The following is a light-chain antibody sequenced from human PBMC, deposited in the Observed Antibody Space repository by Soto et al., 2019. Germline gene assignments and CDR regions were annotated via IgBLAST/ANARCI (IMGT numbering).Light chain of an antibody. V-gene: IGLV2-11*01. J-gene: IGLJ3*02. CDR1: SSDVGGYNY. CDR3: CSYAGNSLWV. CDR2: DVS. Sequence: QAVVTQPRSVSGSPGQSVTISCTGTSSDVGGYNYVSWYQQHPGKAPKLMIYDVSKWPSGVPDRFSRSKSGNTASLTISGLQAEDEADYYCCSYAGNSLWVFGGGTKLTVL.